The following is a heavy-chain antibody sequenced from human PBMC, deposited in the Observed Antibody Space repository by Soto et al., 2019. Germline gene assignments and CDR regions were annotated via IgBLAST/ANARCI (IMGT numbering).Heavy chain of an antibody. CDR1: GFTFSSYG. J-gene: IGHJ4*02. V-gene: IGHV3-23*01. D-gene: IGHD3-10*01. CDR3: AKAGGSGSYDY. CDR2: ISGSGGST. Sequence: GGSLRLSCAASGFTFSSYGMHWVRQAPGKGLEWVSAISGSGGSTYYADSVKGRFTISRDNSKNTLYLQMNSLRAEDAAVYYCAKAGGSGSYDYWGQGTLVTVSS.